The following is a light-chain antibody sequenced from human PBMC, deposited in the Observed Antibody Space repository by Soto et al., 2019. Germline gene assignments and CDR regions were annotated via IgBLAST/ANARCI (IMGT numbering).Light chain of an antibody. J-gene: IGKJ1*01. Sequence: DIQMTQSPSTLSASVGDRVTITCRASQSINRWLAWYQQKPGKAPKLLIYKASTLESGVPSRFSGGGIGTEFILTISSLQPDDFATYHCQHYGGVWTFGQGTKVDIK. CDR2: KAS. V-gene: IGKV1-5*03. CDR3: QHYGGVWT. CDR1: QSINRW.